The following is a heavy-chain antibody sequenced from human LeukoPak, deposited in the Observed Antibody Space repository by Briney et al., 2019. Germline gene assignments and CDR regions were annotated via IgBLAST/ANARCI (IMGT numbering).Heavy chain of an antibody. D-gene: IGHD3-9*01. CDR2: IYSGGST. J-gene: IGHJ4*02. CDR3: ARDERERDYDILTGYTPYAY. Sequence: GGSLRLSCAASGFTVSSNYMSWVRQAPGKGLEWGSVIYSGGSTYYADSVKGRFTISRDNTKNTLYLQMNSLRAEDTAVYYCARDERERDYDILTGYTPYAYWGQGTLVTVSS. V-gene: IGHV3-66*01. CDR1: GFTVSSNY.